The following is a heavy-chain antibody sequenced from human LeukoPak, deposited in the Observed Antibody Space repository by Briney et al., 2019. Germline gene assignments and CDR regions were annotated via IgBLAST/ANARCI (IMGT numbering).Heavy chain of an antibody. J-gene: IGHJ4*02. CDR2: INPSGGST. CDR3: ARLSSGWRDY. D-gene: IGHD6-19*01. CDR1: GYTFTSYY. Sequence: ASVRVSCKASGYTFTSYYMHWVRQAPGQGLEWMGIINPSGGSTSYAQKLQGRVTMTRDTSTSTVYMELSSLRSEDTAVYYCARLSSGWRDYWGQGTLVTVSS. V-gene: IGHV1-46*01.